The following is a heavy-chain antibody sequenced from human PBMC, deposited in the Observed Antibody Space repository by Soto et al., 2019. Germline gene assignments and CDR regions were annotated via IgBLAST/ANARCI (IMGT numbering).Heavy chain of an antibody. CDR1: GGSFSGYY. CDR2: INHSGST. D-gene: IGHD6-6*01. Sequence: SETLSLTCAVYGGSFSGYYWSWIRQPPGKGLEWIGEINHSGSTNYNPSLKSRVTISVDTSKNQFSLKLSSVTAADTAVYYCARGGIRGIAARRYNWFDPWGQGTLVTVSS. V-gene: IGHV4-34*01. CDR3: ARGGIRGIAARRYNWFDP. J-gene: IGHJ5*02.